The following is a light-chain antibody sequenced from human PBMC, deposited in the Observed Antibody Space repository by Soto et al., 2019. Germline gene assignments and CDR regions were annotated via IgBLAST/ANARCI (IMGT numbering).Light chain of an antibody. J-gene: IGKJ2*01. CDR3: QQYGVPPFN. V-gene: IGKV3-20*01. CDR1: QAVISGY. Sequence: EIVLTQSQGALPCSPGEGATLSCRASQAVISGYLAWYQQKPGQAPRLLMYGVSSRPTGISDRFSGSGSGTEFTLTITRLEPEDFALYYCQQYGVPPFNFGQGTKLQIK. CDR2: GVS.